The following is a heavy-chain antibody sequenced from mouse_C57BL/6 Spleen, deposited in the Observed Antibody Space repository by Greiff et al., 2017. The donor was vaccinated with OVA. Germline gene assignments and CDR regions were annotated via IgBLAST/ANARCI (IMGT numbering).Heavy chain of an antibody. CDR2: ISGGGGNT. Sequence: DVMLVESGGGLVKPGGSLKLSCAASGFTFSSYTMSWVRQTPEKRLEWVATISGGGGNTYYPDSVKGRFTISRDNAKNTLYLQMSSLRSEDTALYYCARHDYYGSSYLDYWGQGTTLTVSS. CDR1: GFTFSSYT. V-gene: IGHV5-9*01. CDR3: ARHDYYGSSYLDY. D-gene: IGHD1-1*01. J-gene: IGHJ2*01.